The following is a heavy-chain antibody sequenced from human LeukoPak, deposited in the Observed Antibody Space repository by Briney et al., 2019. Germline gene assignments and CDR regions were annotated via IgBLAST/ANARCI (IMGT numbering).Heavy chain of an antibody. J-gene: IGHJ4*02. D-gene: IGHD5-12*01. CDR3: ARGSLAHTLFDY. CDR2: IYYSGST. Sequence: SETLSLTCAVYGGSFSGYYWSWIRQPPGKGLEWIGYIYYSGSTNYNPSLKSRVTISVDTSKNQFSLKLSSVTAADTAVYYCARGSLAHTLFDYWGQGTLVTVSS. V-gene: IGHV4-59*01. CDR1: GGSFSGYY.